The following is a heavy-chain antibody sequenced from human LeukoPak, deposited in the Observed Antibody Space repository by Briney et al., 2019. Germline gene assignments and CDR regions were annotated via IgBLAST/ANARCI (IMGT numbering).Heavy chain of an antibody. CDR3: ARDIVMVTYWFDS. CDR1: GYTFTVYY. CDR2: INPNSGGT. J-gene: IGHJ5*01. Sequence: ASVTVSCKASGYTFTVYYMHWVRQAPGQGLEWMGWINPNSGGTNYAQKFQGGVTMIRDTSISTAYMELSRLRSDDTAAYYCARDIVMVTYWFDSWGQGTLVTVSS. D-gene: IGHD5-18*01. V-gene: IGHV1-2*02.